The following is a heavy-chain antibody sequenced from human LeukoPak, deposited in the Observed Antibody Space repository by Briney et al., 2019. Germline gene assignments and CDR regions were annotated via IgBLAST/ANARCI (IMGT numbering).Heavy chain of an antibody. CDR2: INTTGSA. D-gene: IGHD3-22*01. CDR1: GFTVSSNY. J-gene: IGHJ3*02. V-gene: IGHV3-66*01. Sequence: HPGGYLRLSCAVSGFTVSSNYMGWVRQAPGKGLEWVSIINTTGSAQYADSVKGRFIISRDTSKNMLYLQMKRLRAEDTAVYYCARAGADLYDTSGYYHREAFDIWGQGAMVTVSS. CDR3: ARAGADLYDTSGYYHREAFDI.